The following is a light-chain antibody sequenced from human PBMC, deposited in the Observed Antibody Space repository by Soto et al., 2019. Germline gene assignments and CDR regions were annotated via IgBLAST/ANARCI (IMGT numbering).Light chain of an antibody. CDR3: CSYVGSSTYV. V-gene: IGLV2-23*01. J-gene: IGLJ1*01. CDR2: EGT. Sequence: QSVLTQPASVSGSPGQSITISCTGTSSDVGTYNLVSWYQQHPGKAPKLMVYEGTKRPSGVSNRFSGSKSGNTASLTISGLQAEDEADYYCCSYVGSSTYVFGPGTKVNV. CDR1: SSDVGTYNL.